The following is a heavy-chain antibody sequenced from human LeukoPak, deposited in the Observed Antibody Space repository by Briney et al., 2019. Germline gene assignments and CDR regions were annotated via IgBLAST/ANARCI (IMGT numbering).Heavy chain of an antibody. CDR3: ASTRAAAGTIEDY. Sequence: SGGSLRLSCAASGFTVSSNYMSWVRQAPGKGLEWVSVIYSGGSTYYADSVKGRFTISRDNSKNTLYLQMNSLRAEDTAVYYCASTRAAAGTIEDYWGQGTLVTVSS. CDR1: GFTVSSNY. V-gene: IGHV3-66*01. CDR2: IYSGGST. J-gene: IGHJ4*02. D-gene: IGHD6-13*01.